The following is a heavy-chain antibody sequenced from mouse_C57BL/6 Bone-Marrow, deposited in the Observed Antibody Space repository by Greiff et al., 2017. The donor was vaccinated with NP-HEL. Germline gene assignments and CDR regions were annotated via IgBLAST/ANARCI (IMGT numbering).Heavy chain of an antibody. CDR1: GYTFTSYG. Sequence: VHLVESGAELARPGASVKLSCKASGYTFTSYGISWVKQRTGQGLEWIGEIYPRSGNTYYNEKFKGKATLTAGKSSSTAYMELRSLTSEDSAVYFCARVLNYYGSSYAWFAYWGQGTLVTVSA. CDR3: ARVLNYYGSSYAWFAY. V-gene: IGHV1-81*01. J-gene: IGHJ3*01. D-gene: IGHD1-1*01. CDR2: IYPRSGNT.